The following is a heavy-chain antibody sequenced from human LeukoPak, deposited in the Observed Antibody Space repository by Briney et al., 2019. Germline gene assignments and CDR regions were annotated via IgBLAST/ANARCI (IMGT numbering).Heavy chain of an antibody. D-gene: IGHD1-26*01. V-gene: IGHV1-46*01. Sequence: GASVKVSCKASGYTFTNYYIHWVRQAPGQGLECMGLINPSGGSTSYAQKFQGRVTMTRDMSTSTVYMELSSLRYEDTAVYYCARGGVGATTYVWFDPWGQGTLVTVSS. CDR3: ARGGVGATTYVWFDP. CDR1: GYTFTNYY. CDR2: INPSGGST. J-gene: IGHJ5*02.